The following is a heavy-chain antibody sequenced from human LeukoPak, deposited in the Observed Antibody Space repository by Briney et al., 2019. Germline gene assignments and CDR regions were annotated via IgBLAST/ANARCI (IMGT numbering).Heavy chain of an antibody. CDR2: IYYSGST. CDR1: GGSISSYY. V-gene: IGHV4-59*01. D-gene: IGHD3-16*02. Sequence: SETLSLTCTVSGGSISSYYWSWIWQPPGKGLEWIGYIYYSGSTNYNPSLKSRVTISVDTSKNQFSLKLSSVTAADTAVYYCARAKGDDYVWGSYRTYYFDYWGQGTLVTVSS. CDR3: ARAKGDDYVWGSYRTYYFDY. J-gene: IGHJ4*02.